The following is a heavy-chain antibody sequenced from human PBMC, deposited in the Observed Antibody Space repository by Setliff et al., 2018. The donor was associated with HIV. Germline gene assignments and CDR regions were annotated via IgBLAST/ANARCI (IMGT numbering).Heavy chain of an antibody. Sequence: PGGSLRLSCVVYCGSAFTFSDGWVSWVRQAPGKGLEWIGHIQRNADGWTTLYGAPVKGRFTISRDDLRSTLFLQMNALETEDTAMYYCVGAFLGFWGQGTLVTVSS. D-gene: IGHD3-10*01. CDR2: IQRNADGWTT. CDR3: VGAFLGF. V-gene: IGHV3-15*01. CDR1: AFTFSDGW. J-gene: IGHJ4*02.